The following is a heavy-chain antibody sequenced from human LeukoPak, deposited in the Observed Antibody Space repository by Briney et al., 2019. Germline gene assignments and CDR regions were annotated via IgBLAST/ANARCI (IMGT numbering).Heavy chain of an antibody. Sequence: QPGGSLRLSCAASGFTFSSYGMHWVRQAPGKGLELVAVMWSDGSNKYYGESVKGRFTISRDNFKNTLYLQMNSLRAEDTAVYHCVREDGPIDYWGQGTLVTVSS. CDR2: MWSDGSNK. CDR1: GFTFSSYG. J-gene: IGHJ4*02. CDR3: VREDGPIDY. V-gene: IGHV3-33*01.